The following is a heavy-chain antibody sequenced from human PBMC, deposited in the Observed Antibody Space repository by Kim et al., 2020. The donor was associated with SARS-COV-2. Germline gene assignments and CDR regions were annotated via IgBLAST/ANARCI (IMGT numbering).Heavy chain of an antibody. V-gene: IGHV4-34*01. D-gene: IGHD2-15*01. CDR1: GGSFSGYY. Sequence: SETLSLTCAVYGGSFSGYYWSWIRQPPGKGLEWIGEINHSGSTNYNPSLKSRVTISVDTSKNQFSLKLSSVTAADTAVYYCARYLMYGRRLVGFDYWGQGTLVTVSS. J-gene: IGHJ4*02. CDR2: INHSGST. CDR3: ARYLMYGRRLVGFDY.